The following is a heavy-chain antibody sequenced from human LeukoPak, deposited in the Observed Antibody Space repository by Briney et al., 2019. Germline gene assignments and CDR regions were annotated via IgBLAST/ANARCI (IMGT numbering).Heavy chain of an antibody. Sequence: PGGSLRLSCTASGFTFGDYAMSWVRQAPGKGLEWVSAISGSGGSTYYADSVKGRFTISRDNSKNTLYLQMNSLRAEDTAVYYCAKSLVRGVVIYFDYWGQGTLVTVSS. CDR3: AKSLVRGVVIYFDY. V-gene: IGHV3-23*01. CDR1: GFTFGDYA. J-gene: IGHJ4*02. CDR2: ISGSGGST. D-gene: IGHD3-3*01.